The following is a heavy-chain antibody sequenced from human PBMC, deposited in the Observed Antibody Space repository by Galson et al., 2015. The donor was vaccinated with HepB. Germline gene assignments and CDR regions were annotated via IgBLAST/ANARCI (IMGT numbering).Heavy chain of an antibody. CDR1: GFTFSSYA. CDR3: AKDKARSRGYYMDV. V-gene: IGHV3-23*01. J-gene: IGHJ6*03. D-gene: IGHD3-10*01. CDR2: ISGSGGST. Sequence: SLRLSCAASGFTFSSYAMHWVRQAPGKGLEWVSAISGSGGSTYYADSVKGRFTISRDNSKNTVYLQMNSLRAEDTAVYYCAKDKARSRGYYMDVWGKGTTVTVSS.